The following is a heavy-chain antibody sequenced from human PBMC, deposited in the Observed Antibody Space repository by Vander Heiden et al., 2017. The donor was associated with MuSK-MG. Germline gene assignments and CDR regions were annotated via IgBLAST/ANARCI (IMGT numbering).Heavy chain of an antibody. J-gene: IGHJ3*02. V-gene: IGHV3-48*03. D-gene: IGHD1-26*01. Sequence: EVQLVESGGGLVQPGGSLRLCCPASGFTFISYEMSWVRQAAGKGLEWVSYISSSGSTIYYADSVKGRFTISRDNAKNSLYLQMNSLRAEETAVYYCAIEKGQWGDNDAFDIWGQGTMVTVSS. CDR3: AIEKGQWGDNDAFDI. CDR1: GFTFISYE. CDR2: ISSSGSTI.